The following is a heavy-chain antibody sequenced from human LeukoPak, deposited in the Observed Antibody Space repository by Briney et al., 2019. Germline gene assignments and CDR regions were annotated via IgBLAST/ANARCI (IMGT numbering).Heavy chain of an antibody. CDR1: GFGFGQYE. CDR3: AKDFPHYYEVPHGMDV. CDR2: ISVRAATI. J-gene: IGHJ6*02. Sequence: PGGSLRLSCAASGFGFGQYEMSWVRQAPGKGLEWIAYISVRAATIYYGYSVEGRFTISRDDAKNSLYLQMNGLRVEDTAIYYCAKDFPHYYEVPHGMDVWGQGTTVTV. V-gene: IGHV3-48*03. D-gene: IGHD3-22*01.